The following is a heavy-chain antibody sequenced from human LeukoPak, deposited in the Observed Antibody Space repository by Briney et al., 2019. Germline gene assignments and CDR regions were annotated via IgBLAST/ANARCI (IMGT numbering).Heavy chain of an antibody. J-gene: IGHJ4*02. CDR1: GGTFSSYA. V-gene: IGHV1-69*04. CDR2: IIPILGIA. D-gene: IGHD5-12*01. CDR3: ARDVGNSGYDHYDY. Sequence: ASVKVSCKASGGTFSSYAISWVRQAPGQGLEWMGRIIPILGIANYAQKFQGRVTMTRDTSTGTVYMELSSLRSEDTAVYYCARDVGNSGYDHYDYWGQGTLVTVSS.